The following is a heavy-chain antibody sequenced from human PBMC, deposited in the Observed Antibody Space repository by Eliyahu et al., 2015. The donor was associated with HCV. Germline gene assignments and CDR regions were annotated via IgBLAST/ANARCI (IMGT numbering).Heavy chain of an antibody. J-gene: IGHJ4*02. Sequence: QVQLQESGPGLVKPSETLSLTCTVSGGSISRDYWSWIRQPAGKGLDWSGLVYTSPVSNPNPSLRSRVTVSRDTSKNQFSLKLTSVTAADTAVYYCARAGGGNYRFDSWGQGTPVTVSA. V-gene: IGHV4-4*07. CDR1: GGSISRDY. D-gene: IGHD1-7*01. CDR3: ARAGGGNYRFDS. CDR2: VYTSPVS.